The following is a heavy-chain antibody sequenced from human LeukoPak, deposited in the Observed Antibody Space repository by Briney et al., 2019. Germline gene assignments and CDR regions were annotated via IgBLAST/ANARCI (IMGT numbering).Heavy chain of an antibody. CDR3: ARRASPITLVRGALDY. CDR1: GGSISSYY. Sequence: ASETLSLTCAVSGGSISSYYWSWIRQPPGKGLEWIGYVSYSGSTNYNPSLKSRVTISVDTSKNQFSLKLNSVTAADTAVYYCARRASPITLVRGALDYWGQGTLVTVSS. V-gene: IGHV4-59*12. D-gene: IGHD3-10*01. J-gene: IGHJ4*02. CDR2: VSYSGST.